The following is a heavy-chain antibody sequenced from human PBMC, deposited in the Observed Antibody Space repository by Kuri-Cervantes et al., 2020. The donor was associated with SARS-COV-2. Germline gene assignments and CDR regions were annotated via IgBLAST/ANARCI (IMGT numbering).Heavy chain of an antibody. V-gene: IGHV3-30*02. CDR2: IRYDGSNK. Sequence: GGSLRLSCAASGFTFSSYGMHWVRRAPGKGLEWVAFIRYDGSNKYYADSVKGRFTISRDNSKNTLYLQMNSLRAEDTAVYYCAKRFLDNIVVVPAASNAFDIWGQGTMVTVSS. CDR3: AKRFLDNIVVVPAASNAFDI. D-gene: IGHD2-2*01. J-gene: IGHJ3*02. CDR1: GFTFSSYG.